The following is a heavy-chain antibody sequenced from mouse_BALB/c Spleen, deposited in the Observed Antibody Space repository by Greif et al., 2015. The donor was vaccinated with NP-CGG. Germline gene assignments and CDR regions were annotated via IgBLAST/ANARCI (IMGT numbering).Heavy chain of an antibody. Sequence: EVNLVESGGDLVKPGGSLKLSCAASGFTFSSYGMSWVRQTPDKRLEWVATISRGGRYTYYPDSVKGRFTISRDNAKNTLYLQMSSLKSEDTAMYYCARQGVTTVVAKNYFDYWGQGTTLTVSS. CDR2: ISRGGRYT. J-gene: IGHJ2*01. V-gene: IGHV5-6*01. D-gene: IGHD1-1*01. CDR3: ARQGVTTVVAKNYFDY. CDR1: GFTFSSYG.